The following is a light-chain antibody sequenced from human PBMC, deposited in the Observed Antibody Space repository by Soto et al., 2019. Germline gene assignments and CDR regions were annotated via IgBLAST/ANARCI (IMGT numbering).Light chain of an antibody. J-gene: IGKJ1*01. V-gene: IGKV4-1*01. Sequence: DIVMTQSPDSLAVSLGERATLNCETSHSVLSRSDNKNYLAWYQQKSGQPPKLLINWASTRESGVPDRFSGSGSGTDFTLTISSLQAEDVAVYYCQQYYGAPLTFGQGTKVEIK. CDR3: QQYYGAPLT. CDR2: WAS. CDR1: HSVLSRSDNKNY.